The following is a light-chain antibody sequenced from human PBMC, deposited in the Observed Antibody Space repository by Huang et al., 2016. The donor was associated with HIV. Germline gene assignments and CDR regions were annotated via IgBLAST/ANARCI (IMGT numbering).Light chain of an antibody. CDR3: QQYYTFPWT. Sequence: VIWMTQSPSLLFASKVDKVTINCRVSQGIHSYLSWYHQKPGKAPEILISAASNLHGEVPSRFNGSGSGTDFTLTISRLQSEDFANYYCQQYYTFPWTFGQGTKVDVK. J-gene: IGKJ1*01. CDR1: QGIHSY. V-gene: IGKV1D-8*01. CDR2: AAS.